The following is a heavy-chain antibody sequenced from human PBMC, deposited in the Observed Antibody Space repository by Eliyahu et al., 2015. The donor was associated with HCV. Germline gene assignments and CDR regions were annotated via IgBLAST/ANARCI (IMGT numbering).Heavy chain of an antibody. D-gene: IGHD2-15*01. J-gene: IGHJ4*02. V-gene: IGHV2-5*01. CDR1: GFSLSTSGVG. Sequence: QITLKESGPTLVKPTQTLTLTCTFSGFSLSTSGVGVGWIRQPPGKALEWLALIYWNDDKRYSPSLKSRLTITKDTSKNQVVLTMTNMDPVDTATYYCAQTICSGGSCEIGFDYWGQGTLVTVSS. CDR2: IYWNDDK. CDR3: AQTICSGGSCEIGFDY.